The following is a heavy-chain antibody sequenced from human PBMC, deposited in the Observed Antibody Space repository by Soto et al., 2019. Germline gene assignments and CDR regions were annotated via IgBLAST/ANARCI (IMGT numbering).Heavy chain of an antibody. D-gene: IGHD2-2*01. Sequence: SETLSLTCTVSGGSISSGGYYWSWIRQHPGKGLEWIGYIYYSGSTYYNPSLKSRVTISVDTSKNQFSQKLSSVTAADTAVYYCARARSSWDQLSPSGHWFDPWGQGTLVTVSS. J-gene: IGHJ5*02. CDR3: ARARSSWDQLSPSGHWFDP. CDR2: IYYSGST. CDR1: GGSISSGGYY. V-gene: IGHV4-31*03.